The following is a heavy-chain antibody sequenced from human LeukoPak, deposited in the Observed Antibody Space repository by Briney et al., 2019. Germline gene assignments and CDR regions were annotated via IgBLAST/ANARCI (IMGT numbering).Heavy chain of an antibody. CDR1: GYTFTDYY. D-gene: IGHD3-10*01. V-gene: IGHV1-2*02. J-gene: IGHJ4*02. Sequence: ASVKVSCKASGYTFTDYYIHWVRQAPGQGLKWMGWMNPDSGGTNSAQKFQGRVTMTRDTSLSTAYMELSRLRSDDTAVYYCARVASGSMDFDYWGQGTLVTVSS. CDR3: ARVASGSMDFDY. CDR2: MNPDSGGT.